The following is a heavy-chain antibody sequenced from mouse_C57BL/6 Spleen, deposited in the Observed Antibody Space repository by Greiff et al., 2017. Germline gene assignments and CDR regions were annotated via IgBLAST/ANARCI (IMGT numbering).Heavy chain of an antibody. CDR1: GYTFTSYW. V-gene: IGHV1-72*01. Sequence: QVQLQQSGAELVKPGASVKLSCKASGYTFTSYWMHWVKQRPGRGLEWIGRIDPNSGGTKYNEKFKSKATLTVDKPSSTAYMQLSSLTSEDSAVYYCARSLITTVVADYYAMDYWGQGTSVTVSS. CDR2: IDPNSGGT. CDR3: ARSLITTVVADYYAMDY. J-gene: IGHJ4*01. D-gene: IGHD1-1*01.